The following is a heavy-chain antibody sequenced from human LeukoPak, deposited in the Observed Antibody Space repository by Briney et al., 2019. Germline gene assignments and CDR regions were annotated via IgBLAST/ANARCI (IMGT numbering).Heavy chain of an antibody. CDR1: GYTFTSYG. Sequence: ASVKVSCKASGYTFTSYGISWVRQAPGQGLEWMGWISAYNGNTNYAQKLQGRVTMTTDTSTSTAYMELRSLRSDDTAVYYCASGVETATTTEYFQHWGQGTLVPVSS. J-gene: IGHJ1*01. V-gene: IGHV1-18*01. CDR3: ASGVETATTTEYFQH. D-gene: IGHD5-24*01. CDR2: ISAYNGNT.